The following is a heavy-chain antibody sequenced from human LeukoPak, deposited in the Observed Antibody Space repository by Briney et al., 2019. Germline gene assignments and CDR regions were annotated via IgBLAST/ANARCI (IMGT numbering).Heavy chain of an antibody. D-gene: IGHD3-10*01. CDR2: INHSGST. Sequence: PSETLSLTCAVYGGSFSGYYWSWIRQPPGKGLEWIGEINHSGSTNYNPSLKSRVTISVDTSKNQFSLKLSSVTAADTAVYYCARIGYGSGSYYNPDYWGQGTLVTVSS. V-gene: IGHV4-34*01. CDR1: GGSFSGYY. J-gene: IGHJ4*02. CDR3: ARIGYGSGSYYNPDY.